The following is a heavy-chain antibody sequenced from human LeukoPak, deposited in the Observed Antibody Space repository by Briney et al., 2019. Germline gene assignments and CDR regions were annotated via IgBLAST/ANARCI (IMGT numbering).Heavy chain of an antibody. J-gene: IGHJ4*02. CDR2: IYHSGTT. Sequence: PSETLSLTCAVSGGSISSNNWWSWARQPPGKGLEWIGEIYHSGTTNYNPSLRSRVTISVDKSKNQFSLKLSSVTAADTAVYYCVRGITVIRGVFDYWGQGALVTVSS. D-gene: IGHD3-10*01. CDR3: VRGITVIRGVFDY. V-gene: IGHV4-4*02. CDR1: GGSISSNNW.